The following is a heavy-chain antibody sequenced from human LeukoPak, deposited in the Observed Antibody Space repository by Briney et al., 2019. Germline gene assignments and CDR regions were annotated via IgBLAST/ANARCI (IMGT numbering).Heavy chain of an antibody. CDR1: GFTFSSYA. CDR2: ISGSGGST. V-gene: IGHV3-23*01. CDR3: ARALSDLWSGIDY. J-gene: IGHJ4*02. D-gene: IGHD3-3*01. Sequence: GGSLRLSCAASGFTFSSYAMSWVRQAPGKGLEWVSAISGSGGSTYYADSVKGRFTISRDNSKNTLYLQMNSLRAEDTAVCYCARALSDLWSGIDYWGQGTLVTVSS.